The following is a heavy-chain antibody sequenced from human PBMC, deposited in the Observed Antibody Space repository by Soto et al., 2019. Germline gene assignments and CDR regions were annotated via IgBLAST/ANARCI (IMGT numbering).Heavy chain of an antibody. V-gene: IGHV1-69*06. D-gene: IGHD3-10*01. CDR3: ARGYSPNYYGAGSGSYLPGYYYGMDV. J-gene: IGHJ6*02. CDR2: IIPMFPTV. CDR1: VYTFSSDS. Sequence: ASVKVCCKASVYTFSSDSSSWVRQANRQGLEWMGGIIPMFPTVNYAQKFQGRVTITADKSTSTAYMELSSLRSEDTAVYYCARGYSPNYYGAGSGSYLPGYYYGMDVWGQGTTVTV.